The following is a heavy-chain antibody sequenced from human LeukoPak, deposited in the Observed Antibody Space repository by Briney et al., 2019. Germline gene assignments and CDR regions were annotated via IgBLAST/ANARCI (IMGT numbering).Heavy chain of an antibody. CDR3: ARGSHYFDF. Sequence: GGSLRLSCVASGFTFSVHEMNWVRQAPGKGLEWLSYISDSGRTIYYADSVDGRFTISRDNAKNSLFLQMNSLRVEDTAVYFCARGSHYFDFWGQGTPVTVSS. V-gene: IGHV3-48*03. J-gene: IGHJ4*02. CDR2: ISDSGRTI. D-gene: IGHD6-6*01. CDR1: GFTFSVHE.